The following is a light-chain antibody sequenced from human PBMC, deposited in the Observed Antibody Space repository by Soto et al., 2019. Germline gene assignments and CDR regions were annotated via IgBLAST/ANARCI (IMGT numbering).Light chain of an antibody. CDR1: QSLLYSNGYNY. V-gene: IGKV2-28*01. CDR2: LGA. J-gene: IGKJ1*01. Sequence: DIVMTQSPLSLPVTPGEPASISCRSSQSLLYSNGYNYLDWYLQKPGQSPQLLIYLGATRASGVPDRFSGSGSGTDFRLEITRVEAEVVGVYYCIQTLQTPLTFGQGTKV. CDR3: IQTLQTPLT.